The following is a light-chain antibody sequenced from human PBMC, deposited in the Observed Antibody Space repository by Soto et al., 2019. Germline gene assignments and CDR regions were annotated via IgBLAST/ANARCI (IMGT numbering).Light chain of an antibody. CDR1: RSDVGSYNS. V-gene: IGLV2-23*02. Sequence: QSALTQPASVSGSPGQSITISCTGTRSDVGSYNSIAWYQQHPGKAPRVVIFEVTKRPSGISDRFSGSKSGYTASLTISGLQAEDAADYFCFSYAGNSIWLFGGGTKLTVL. CDR2: EVT. J-gene: IGLJ2*01. CDR3: FSYAGNSIWL.